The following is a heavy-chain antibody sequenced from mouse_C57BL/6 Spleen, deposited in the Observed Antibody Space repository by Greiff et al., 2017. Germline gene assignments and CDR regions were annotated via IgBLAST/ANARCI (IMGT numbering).Heavy chain of an antibody. CDR2: ISNLAYSI. CDR1: GFTFSDYG. D-gene: IGHD2-3*01. J-gene: IGHJ3*01. Sequence: EVQLVESGGGLVQPGGSLKLSCAASGFTFSDYGMAWVRQAPRKGPEWVAFISNLAYSIYYADTVTGRFTISRENAKNTLYLEMSSLRSEDTAMYYCARHDDGYAFAYWGQGTLVTVSA. CDR3: ARHDDGYAFAY. V-gene: IGHV5-15*01.